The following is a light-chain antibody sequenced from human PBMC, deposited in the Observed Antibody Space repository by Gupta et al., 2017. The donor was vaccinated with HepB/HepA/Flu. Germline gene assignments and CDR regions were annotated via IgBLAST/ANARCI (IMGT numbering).Light chain of an antibody. Sequence: DIQMTQSPSSLSASVGDRVTMTCRASQTISTYLNWYQQKPGKAPELLIYTASSLQSGVPSRFSGSGSGTDFTLTITSLQPEDVATYFCQQSYITPHTFGQGSKVQIK. CDR1: QTISTY. V-gene: IGKV1-39*01. CDR2: TAS. CDR3: QQSYITPHT. J-gene: IGKJ2*01.